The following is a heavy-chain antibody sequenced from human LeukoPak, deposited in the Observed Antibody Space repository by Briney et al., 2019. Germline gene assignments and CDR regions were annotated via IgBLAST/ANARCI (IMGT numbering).Heavy chain of an antibody. Sequence: SVKVSCKASGYTFTGYYMHWVRQAPGQGLEWMGGIIPIFGTANYAQKFQGRVTITADKSTSTAYMELSSLRSEDTAVYYCARGPQEDYYDSSGPFDYWGQGTLVTVSS. D-gene: IGHD3-22*01. CDR2: IIPIFGTA. V-gene: IGHV1-69*06. CDR3: ARGPQEDYYDSSGPFDY. J-gene: IGHJ4*02. CDR1: GYTFTGYY.